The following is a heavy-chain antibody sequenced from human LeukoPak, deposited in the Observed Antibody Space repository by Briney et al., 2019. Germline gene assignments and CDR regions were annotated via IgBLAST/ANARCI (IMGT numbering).Heavy chain of an antibody. D-gene: IGHD2-2*01. CDR2: ISGSGGST. CDR1: GFTFSSYA. J-gene: IGHJ6*03. Sequence: GGSLRLSCAASGFTFSSYAMSWVRQAPGKGLEWVSAISGSGGSTYYADSVKGRFTISRDNSKNTLYLQMNSLRAEDTAVYYCAKGEDCSSTSCSYYYYYMDVWGKGTTVTVSS. V-gene: IGHV3-23*01. CDR3: AKGEDCSSTSCSYYYYYMDV.